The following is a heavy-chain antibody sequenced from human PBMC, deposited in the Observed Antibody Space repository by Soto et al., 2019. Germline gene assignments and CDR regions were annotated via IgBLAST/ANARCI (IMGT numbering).Heavy chain of an antibody. V-gene: IGHV1-69*13. J-gene: IGHJ4*02. Sequence: ASVKVSCKASGGTFSSYAISWVRQAPGQGLEWMGGIIPIFGTANYAQKFQGRVTITADESTSTAYMELSSLRSEDTAVYYCAGGEDSSGYSFNYWGQGTLVTVSS. CDR1: GGTFSSYA. CDR2: IIPIFGTA. CDR3: AGGEDSSGYSFNY. D-gene: IGHD3-22*01.